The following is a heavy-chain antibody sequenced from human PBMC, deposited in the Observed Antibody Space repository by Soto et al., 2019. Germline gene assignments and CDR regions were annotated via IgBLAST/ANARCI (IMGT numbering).Heavy chain of an antibody. CDR2: IISSSSYI. CDR1: GFTFSSYS. Sequence: GGSLRLSCAASGFTFSSYSMNWVRQAPGKGLEWVSSIISSSSYIYYADSVKGRFTISRENAKNSLYLQMNSLRAEDTAVYYCARDSPTFTESSNDFDVWGQGTLVTVSS. CDR3: ARDSPTFTESSNDFDV. D-gene: IGHD2-2*01. V-gene: IGHV3-21*01. J-gene: IGHJ4*02.